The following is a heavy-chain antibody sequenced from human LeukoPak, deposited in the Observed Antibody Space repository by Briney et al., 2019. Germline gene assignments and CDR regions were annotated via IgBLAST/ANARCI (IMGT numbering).Heavy chain of an antibody. J-gene: IGHJ3*02. CDR1: GFTFSYYY. V-gene: IGHV3-11*01. Sequence: GGSLRLSCSASGFTFSYYYMSWIRQAPGKGLEWVSYISSSGSTIEYADSVKGRFTISRDNAKNSLYLQMNSLRAEDTSVYYCARVAAAADAFDIWGEGTMVTVSS. CDR2: ISSSGSTI. D-gene: IGHD6-13*01. CDR3: ARVAAAADAFDI.